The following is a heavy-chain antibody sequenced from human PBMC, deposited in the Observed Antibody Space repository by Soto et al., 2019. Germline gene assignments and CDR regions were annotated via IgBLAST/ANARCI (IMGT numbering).Heavy chain of an antibody. CDR2: ISYDGSNK. V-gene: IGHV3-30-3*01. CDR3: ARDRHRIAAAGTPCDY. CDR1: GFTFSSYA. J-gene: IGHJ4*02. D-gene: IGHD6-13*01. Sequence: GRSLRLSWAACGFTFSSYAIHWVRQSPGQGLEWVAVISYDGSNKYYADSVKGRFTISRDNSRNTLYLQMNSLRAEDTAVYYCARDRHRIAAAGTPCDYWGQGTLVTVSS.